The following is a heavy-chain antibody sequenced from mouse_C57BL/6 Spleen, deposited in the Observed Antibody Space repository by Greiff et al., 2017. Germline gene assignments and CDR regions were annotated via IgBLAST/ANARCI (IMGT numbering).Heavy chain of an antibody. CDR1: GYTFTSYW. V-gene: IGHV1-74*01. J-gene: IGHJ3*01. CDR3: ANYYGSSYGAY. D-gene: IGHD1-1*01. CDR2: IHPSDSDT. Sequence: VQLQQPGAELVKPGASVKVSCKASGYTFTSYWMHWVKQRPGQGLEWIGRIHPSDSDTNYNQKFKGKATLTVDKSSRTAYMQLSSLTSEVSAVYYCANYYGSSYGAYWGQGTLVTVSA.